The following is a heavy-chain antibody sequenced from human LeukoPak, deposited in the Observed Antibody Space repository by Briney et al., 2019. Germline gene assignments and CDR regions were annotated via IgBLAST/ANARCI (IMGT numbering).Heavy chain of an antibody. Sequence: PGGSLRLSCAASGFTFSSYGMHWVRQAPGKGLEWVAVISYDGSNKYYADSVKGRFTISRDNSKSTLYLQMNSLRAEDTAVYYCAKGFALRYSGSYLTQDWFDPWGQGTLVTVSS. CDR2: ISYDGSNK. CDR3: AKGFALRYSGSYLTQDWFDP. D-gene: IGHD1-26*01. J-gene: IGHJ5*02. CDR1: GFTFSSYG. V-gene: IGHV3-30*18.